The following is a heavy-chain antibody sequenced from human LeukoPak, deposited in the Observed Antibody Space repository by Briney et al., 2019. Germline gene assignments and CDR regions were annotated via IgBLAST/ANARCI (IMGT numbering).Heavy chain of an antibody. V-gene: IGHV3-49*04. D-gene: IGHD3-10*01. CDR3: TRSYMVRGVMNWFDP. J-gene: IGHJ5*02. CDR2: IRSKAYGGTT. CDR1: GFTFGDYA. Sequence: PGRSLRLSCTASGFTFGDYAMSWVRQAPGKGREWVGFIRSKAYGGTTEYAESVKGRFTISSDASKSIAYLQMHSLKTEDTAVYYCTRSYMVRGVMNWFDPWGQGTLVTVSS.